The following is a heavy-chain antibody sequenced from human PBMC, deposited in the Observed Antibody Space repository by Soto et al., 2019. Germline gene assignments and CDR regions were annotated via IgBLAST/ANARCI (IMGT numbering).Heavy chain of an antibody. V-gene: IGHV3-30-3*01. CDR2: ISYDGSNK. CDR3: ARRSSDWYGDY. CDR1: GFTFSSYA. Sequence: GGSLRLSCAASGFTFSSYAMHWVRQAPGKGLEWVAVISYDGSNKYYADSVKGRFTISRDNSKDTVYLQMNSLRAEDTAIYYCARRSSDWYGDYWGQGTLVTVSS. D-gene: IGHD6-19*01. J-gene: IGHJ4*02.